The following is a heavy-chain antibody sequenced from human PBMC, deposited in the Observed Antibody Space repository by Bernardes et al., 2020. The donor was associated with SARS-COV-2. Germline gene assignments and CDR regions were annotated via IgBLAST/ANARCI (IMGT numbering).Heavy chain of an antibody. CDR3: ARTYGSGFDP. CDR2: ISYDGSNK. CDR1: GFTFSSYA. D-gene: IGHD3-10*01. J-gene: IGHJ5*02. Sequence: GGSLRLSCAASGFTFSSYAMHWVRQAPGKGLELVAVISYDGSNKYYADPVKGRFTISRDNSKNTLYLQMNSLRAEDTAVYYCARTYGSGFDPWGQGTLVTVSS. V-gene: IGHV3-30-3*01.